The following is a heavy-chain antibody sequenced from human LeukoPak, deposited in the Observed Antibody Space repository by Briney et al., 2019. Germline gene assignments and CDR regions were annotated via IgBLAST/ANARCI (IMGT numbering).Heavy chain of an antibody. CDR3: ARDVGYCSSTSCSWGNY. J-gene: IGHJ4*02. V-gene: IGHV3-21*01. Sequence: GSLRLSCAASGFTFSSYSMNWVRQAPGKGLEWVSSISSSSSYIYYADSVKGRFTISRDNAKNSLYLQMNSLRAEDTAVYYCARDVGYCSSTSCSWGNYWGQGTLSPSPQ. CDR2: ISSSSSYI. CDR1: GFTFSSYS. D-gene: IGHD2-2*01.